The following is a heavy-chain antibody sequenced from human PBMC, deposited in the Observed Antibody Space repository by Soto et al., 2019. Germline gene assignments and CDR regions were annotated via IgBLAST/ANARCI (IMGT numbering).Heavy chain of an antibody. D-gene: IGHD3-22*01. CDR2: INPNSGGT. CDR3: ARDRVYYYDSSGYQRRNNWFDP. Sequence: GASVKVSCKASGYTFTGYYMHWVRQAPGQGLEWMGWINPNSGGTNYAQKFQGRVTMTRDTSISTAYMELSRLRSDDTAVYYCARDRVYYYDSSGYQRRNNWFDPWGQGTLVTV. J-gene: IGHJ5*02. V-gene: IGHV1-2*02. CDR1: GYTFTGYY.